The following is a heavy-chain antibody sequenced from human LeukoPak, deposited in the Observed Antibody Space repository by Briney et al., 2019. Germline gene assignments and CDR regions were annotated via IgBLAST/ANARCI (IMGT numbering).Heavy chain of an antibody. J-gene: IGHJ2*01. CDR2: IYYSGST. V-gene: IGHV4-30-4*01. Sequence: PSETLSLTCTVSGGSISSGDYYWSWIRQPPGKGLEWIGYIYYSGSTYYNPSLKSRVTISVDTSKNQFSLKLSSVTAADTAVYYCATKLRGFWYFDLWGRGTLVTVSS. CDR1: GGSISSGDYY. CDR3: ATKLRGFWYFDL. D-gene: IGHD5-24*01.